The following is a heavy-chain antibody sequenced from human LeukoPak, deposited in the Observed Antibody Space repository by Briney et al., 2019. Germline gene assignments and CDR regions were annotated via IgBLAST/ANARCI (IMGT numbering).Heavy chain of an antibody. J-gene: IGHJ4*02. CDR3: GRDSGFWLY. CDR2: IYSDGTT. CDR1: Y. V-gene: IGHV4-39*07. Sequence: YWSWIRQTPGKGLEWIGNIYSDGTTSYNPSVKSRVTMSVDTSKNQFSLKLNSVTAADTAVYYCGRDSGFWLYWGQGTLVTVSS. D-gene: IGHD3-22*01.